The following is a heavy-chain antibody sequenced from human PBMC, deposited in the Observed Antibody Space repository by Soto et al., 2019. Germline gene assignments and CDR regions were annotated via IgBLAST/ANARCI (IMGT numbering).Heavy chain of an antibody. D-gene: IGHD3-3*01. V-gene: IGHV3-9*01. Sequence: PGGSLRLSCVASGFTFDDHVMHWVRQVPGKGLEWVGHINWDGYSIGYGDSVRGRFTTSRDNAKNTLYLQMNSLRPEDTALYYCARSWSGSTSGGVDVWGRGTTVTVSS. J-gene: IGHJ6*02. CDR3: ARSWSGSTSGGVDV. CDR1: GFTFDDHV. CDR2: INWDGYSI.